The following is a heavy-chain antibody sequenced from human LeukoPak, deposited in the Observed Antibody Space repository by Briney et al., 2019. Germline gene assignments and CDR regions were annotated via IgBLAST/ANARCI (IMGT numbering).Heavy chain of an antibody. Sequence: SETLSLTCTVSGGSISSSSYYWGWIRQPPGKGLEWIGSIYYSGRTYYNPSLKSRVTISVDTSKNQFSLKLSSVTAPDTAVYYCARLGSSWSFDYWGQGTLVTVSS. CDR3: ARLGSSWSFDY. J-gene: IGHJ4*02. CDR1: GGSISSSSYY. D-gene: IGHD6-13*01. CDR2: IYYSGRT. V-gene: IGHV4-39*01.